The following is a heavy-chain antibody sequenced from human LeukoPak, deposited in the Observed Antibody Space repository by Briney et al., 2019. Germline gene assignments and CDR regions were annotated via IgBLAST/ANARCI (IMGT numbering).Heavy chain of an antibody. CDR2: IYYSGST. CDR1: GGSISSYY. Sequence: PSETLSLTCTVSGGSISSYYWSWIRQPPGKGLEWIGYIYYSGSTNYNPSLKSRVTISVDTSKNQFSLKLSSVTAADTAVYYCARGSWYYYDSSVEFFDSWGQGTLVTVSS. D-gene: IGHD3-22*01. V-gene: IGHV4-59*01. CDR3: ARGSWYYYDSSVEFFDS. J-gene: IGHJ4*02.